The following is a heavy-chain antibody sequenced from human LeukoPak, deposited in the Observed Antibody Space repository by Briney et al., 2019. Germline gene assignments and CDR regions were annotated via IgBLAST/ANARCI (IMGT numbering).Heavy chain of an antibody. Sequence: GGSLRLSCAASGFTFSSYAMSWVRQAPGKGLEWVSAISGSGGSIYYADSVKGRFTISRDNSKNTLYLQMNSLRAEDTAVYYCAKDPYDFWSGSNWFDPWGQGTLVTVSS. CDR1: GFTFSSYA. J-gene: IGHJ5*02. V-gene: IGHV3-23*01. CDR2: ISGSGGSI. D-gene: IGHD3-3*01. CDR3: AKDPYDFWSGSNWFDP.